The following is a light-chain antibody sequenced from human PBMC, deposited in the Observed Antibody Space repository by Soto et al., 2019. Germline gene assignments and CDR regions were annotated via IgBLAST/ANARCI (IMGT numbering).Light chain of an antibody. CDR3: CSWAGNSLV. V-gene: IGLV2-11*01. J-gene: IGLJ3*02. CDR2: DVN. Sequence: QSVLTQPRSVSGSPGQSVTISCTGTSSDVGGYNYVSWYQQHPGKAPKIKIYDVNERPAGVPDRFSGSKSGNTASLTISGLQAEDEADYYCCSWAGNSLVCGGGTKLTVL. CDR1: SSDVGGYNY.